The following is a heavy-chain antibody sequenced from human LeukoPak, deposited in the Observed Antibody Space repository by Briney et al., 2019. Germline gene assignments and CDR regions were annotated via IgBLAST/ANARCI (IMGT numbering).Heavy chain of an antibody. J-gene: IGHJ4*02. CDR2: ISSAGSIK. D-gene: IGHD1-26*01. Sequence: PGGSLRLSCVASGFTFSHYSMGWVRQAPRKGLEWISYISSAGSIKSYADSMKGRVTISRDSAKNSLFLQMNSLRDEDTAFYYCARVGATGSYYFDYGGQGTLVSVSS. CDR3: ARVGATGSYYFDY. V-gene: IGHV3-48*02. CDR1: GFTFSHYS.